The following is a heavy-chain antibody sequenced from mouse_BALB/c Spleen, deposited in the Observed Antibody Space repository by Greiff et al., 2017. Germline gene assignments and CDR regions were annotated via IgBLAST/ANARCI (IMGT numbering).Heavy chain of an antibody. CDR3: ARGPYAMDY. CDR1: GFTFSSFG. V-gene: IGHV5-17*02. CDR2: ISSGSSTI. Sequence: EVKLVESGGGLVQPGGSRKLSCAASGFTFSSFGMHWVRQAPEKGLEWVAYISSGSSTIYYADTVKGRFTISRDNPKNTLFLQMTSLRSEDTAMYYCARGPYAMDYWGQGTSVTVSS. J-gene: IGHJ4*01.